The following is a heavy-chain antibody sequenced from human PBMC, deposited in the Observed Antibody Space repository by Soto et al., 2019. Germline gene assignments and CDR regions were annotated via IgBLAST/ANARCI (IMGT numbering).Heavy chain of an antibody. V-gene: IGHV4-4*07. Sequence: SETLSLTCSVSGGSIRSYYWSWIRQPAGKGLEWIGRIHSSGSINYNPSLKSRVTLSVDTSKNQFSLNLTLVTAADTAVYYCARGSRYFDWLPDYWGQGILVTVSS. D-gene: IGHD3-9*01. J-gene: IGHJ4*02. CDR2: IHSSGSI. CDR3: ARGSRYFDWLPDY. CDR1: GGSIRSYY.